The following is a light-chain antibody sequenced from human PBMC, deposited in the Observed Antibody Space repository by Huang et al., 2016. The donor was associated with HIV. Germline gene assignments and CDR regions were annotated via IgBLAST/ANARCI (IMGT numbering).Light chain of an antibody. CDR3: LQHHGYPRT. Sequence: DIQLTQSPSAMSASVGDRVSITCRASQGIANYLAWFQQKPGGAPKRLIYAASSLHSGVPSRFSGSGSGTKFTLTINSLQPEDFATYYCLQHHGYPRTFGQGTKV. CDR1: QGIANY. V-gene: IGKV1-17*03. CDR2: AAS. J-gene: IGKJ1*01.